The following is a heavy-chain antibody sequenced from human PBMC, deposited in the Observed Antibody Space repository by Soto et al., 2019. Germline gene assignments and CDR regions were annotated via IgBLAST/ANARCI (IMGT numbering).Heavy chain of an antibody. J-gene: IGHJ4*02. CDR2: INPNSGGT. Sequence: ASVKVSCKASGYTFTSYAMNWVRQAPGQGLEWMGWINPNSGGTNYAQKFQGWVTMTRDTSISTAYMELSRLRSDDTAVYYCARDQYSSSTLFDYWGQGTLVTVSS. V-gene: IGHV1-2*04. CDR1: GYTFTSYA. CDR3: ARDQYSSSTLFDY. D-gene: IGHD6-6*01.